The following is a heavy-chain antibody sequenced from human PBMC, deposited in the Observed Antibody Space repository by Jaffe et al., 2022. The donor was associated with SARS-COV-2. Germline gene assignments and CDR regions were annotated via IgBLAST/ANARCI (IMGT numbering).Heavy chain of an antibody. Sequence: EVQLVESGGGLVKPGRSLRLSCTASGFTFGDYAMSWFRQAPGKGLEWVGFIRSKAYGGTTEYAASVKGRFTISRDDSKSIAYLQMNSLKTEDTAVYYCTRSYPPGFTGGQLWQFIGEENDFDYWGQGTLVTVSS. J-gene: IGHJ4*02. CDR2: IRSKAYGGTT. CDR3: TRSYPPGFTGGQLWQFIGEENDFDY. D-gene: IGHD5-18*01. V-gene: IGHV3-49*05. CDR1: GFTFGDYA.